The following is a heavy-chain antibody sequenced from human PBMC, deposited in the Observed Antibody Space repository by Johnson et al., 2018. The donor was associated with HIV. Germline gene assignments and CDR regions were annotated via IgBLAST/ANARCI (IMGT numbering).Heavy chain of an antibody. CDR1: GFTFDDYG. D-gene: IGHD4-23*01. CDR2: INSDGSST. Sequence: VQVVESGGGVVRPGGSLRLSCAASGFTFDDYGMSWVRQAPGKGLVWVSRINSDGSSTSYADSVKGRFTISRDNSKNTLYLQMNSLRAEDTAVYYCASGEDYGGNYGAFDIWGQGTMVTVSS. J-gene: IGHJ3*02. V-gene: IGHV3-20*04. CDR3: ASGEDYGGNYGAFDI.